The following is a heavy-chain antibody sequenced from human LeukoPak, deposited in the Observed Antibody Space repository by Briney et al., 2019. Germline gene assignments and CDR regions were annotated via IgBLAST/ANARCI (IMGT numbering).Heavy chain of an antibody. D-gene: IGHD5-12*01. V-gene: IGHV3-30*02. CDR2: IRYDGSNK. J-gene: IGHJ3*02. CDR1: GFTFSSYG. CDR3: ARDPQYSGYDQDAFDI. Sequence: GGSLRLSCAASGFTFSSYGMHWVRQAPGKGLEWVAFIRYDGSNKYYADSVKGRFTISRDNSKNTLYLQMNSLRAEDTAVYYCARDPQYSGYDQDAFDIWGQGTMVTVSS.